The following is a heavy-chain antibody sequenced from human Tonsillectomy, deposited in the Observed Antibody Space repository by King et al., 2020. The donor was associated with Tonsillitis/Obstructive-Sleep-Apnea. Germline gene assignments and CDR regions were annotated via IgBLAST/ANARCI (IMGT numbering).Heavy chain of an antibody. D-gene: IGHD2-2*02. CDR1: GFTFSSYA. CDR2: ISGIGGST. V-gene: IGHV3-23*04. J-gene: IGHJ1*01. Sequence: VQLVESGGGLVQPGGSLRLSCAASGFTFSSYAMSWVRQAPGKGLEWVSAISGIGGSTYYADSVKGRFTISRDNSKNTLYLQMNSLRAEDTAVYYCAKDGLRYCSSTSCYKYFQHWGQGTLVTVSS. CDR3: AKDGLRYCSSTSCYKYFQH.